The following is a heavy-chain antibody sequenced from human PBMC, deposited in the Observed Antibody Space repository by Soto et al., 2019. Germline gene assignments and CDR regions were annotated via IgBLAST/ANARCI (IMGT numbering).Heavy chain of an antibody. CDR1: GFTFSSYG. V-gene: IGHV3-30*18. Sequence: QVQLVESGGGVVQPGRSLRLSCAASGFTFSSYGMHWVRQAPGKGLEWVAVISYDGSNKYYADSVKGRFTISRDNSKNTLYLQMNSLRAEDTAVYYCAKLSGINTAMVTDHDAFDIWGQGTMVTVSS. J-gene: IGHJ3*02. D-gene: IGHD5-18*01. CDR3: AKLSGINTAMVTDHDAFDI. CDR2: ISYDGSNK.